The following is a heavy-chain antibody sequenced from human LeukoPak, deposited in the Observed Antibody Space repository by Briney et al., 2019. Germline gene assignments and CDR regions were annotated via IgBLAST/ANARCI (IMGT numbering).Heavy chain of an antibody. CDR1: GFTFSSYW. V-gene: IGHV3-7*01. Sequence: PGGSLRLSCAASGFTFSSYWMSWVRQAPGKGLEWVANIKQDGSEKYYVDSVKGRFTISRDNAKNSLYLQMNSLRAEDTAVYYCAKDHLVLVAATLYYYYYYGMDVWGQGTTVTSP. J-gene: IGHJ6*02. D-gene: IGHD2-15*01. CDR2: IKQDGSEK. CDR3: AKDHLVLVAATLYYYYYYGMDV.